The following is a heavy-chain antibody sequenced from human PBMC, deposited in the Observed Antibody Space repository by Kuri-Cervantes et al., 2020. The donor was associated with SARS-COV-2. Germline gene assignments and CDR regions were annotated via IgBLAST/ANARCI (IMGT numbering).Heavy chain of an antibody. CDR1: GNTFTSYG. Sequence: ASVKVSCKASGNTFTSYGISWVRQAPGQGLEWMGWISAYNGNTNYARNLQGRVTMTIDTSTSTAYMELRSLRSDDTAVYYCARDERMGDYFDYWGQGTLVTVSS. CDR2: ISAYNGNT. D-gene: IGHD3-16*01. V-gene: IGHV1-18*01. J-gene: IGHJ4*02. CDR3: ARDERMGDYFDY.